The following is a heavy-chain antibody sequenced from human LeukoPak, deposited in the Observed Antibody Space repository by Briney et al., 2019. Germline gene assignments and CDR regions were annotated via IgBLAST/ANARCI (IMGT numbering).Heavy chain of an antibody. Sequence: SETLSLTCTVSGGSISGFYWSWIRQPAGKGLEWIGRIYTSGSTNYNPSLKSRVTMAVDTSKNQFSLRLSSVTAADTAVYYCVRGGGDYGDLANDYWGQGTLVTVS. J-gene: IGHJ4*02. CDR3: VRGGGDYGDLANDY. CDR1: GGSISGFY. D-gene: IGHD4-17*01. V-gene: IGHV4-4*07. CDR2: IYTSGST.